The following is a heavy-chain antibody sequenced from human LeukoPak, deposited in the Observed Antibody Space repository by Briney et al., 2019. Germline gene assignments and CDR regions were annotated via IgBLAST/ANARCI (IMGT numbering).Heavy chain of an antibody. J-gene: IGHJ5*02. CDR2: INPDNGGT. D-gene: IGHD2-15*01. V-gene: IGHV1-2*02. CDR3: ARESPDIVVVVTAALRRSWFDP. CDR1: GYTFTGYY. Sequence: ASVKVSCKASGYTFTGYYIHWVRQAPGQGFEWVGWINPDNGGTNYAQKFQGRATMTRDTSISTAYMELTRLKSDDTAVYYCARESPDIVVVVTAALRRSWFDPWGQGTLVTVSS.